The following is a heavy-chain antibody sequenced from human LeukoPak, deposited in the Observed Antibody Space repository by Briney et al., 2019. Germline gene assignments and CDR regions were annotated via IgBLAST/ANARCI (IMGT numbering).Heavy chain of an antibody. CDR2: INHSGST. D-gene: IGHD2-21*02. Sequence: SETLSLTCAVYGGSFSGYYWSWIRQPPGKGLEWIGEINHSGSTNYNPSLKSRVTISVDTSKNQFSLKLSSVTAADTAVYYCARLGAGDNFDAFDIWGQGTMVTVSS. V-gene: IGHV4-34*01. J-gene: IGHJ3*02. CDR3: ARLGAGDNFDAFDI. CDR1: GGSFSGYY.